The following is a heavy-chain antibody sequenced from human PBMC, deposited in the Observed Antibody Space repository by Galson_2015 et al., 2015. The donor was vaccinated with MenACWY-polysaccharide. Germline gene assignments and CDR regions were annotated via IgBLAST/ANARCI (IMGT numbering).Heavy chain of an antibody. CDR2: IRYDGNNK. D-gene: IGHD6-13*01. V-gene: IGHV3-30*02. Sequence: SLRLSCAASGFTFSSYGMHWVRQAPGKGLEWVAFIRYDGNNKYYAESVKGRFTISRDNSKNTLYLQMNSLRAEDTAVYYCAKCFCGAAGIAVAGPDCWGQGTLVTVSP. J-gene: IGHJ4*02. CDR3: AKCFCGAAGIAVAGPDC. CDR1: GFTFSSYG.